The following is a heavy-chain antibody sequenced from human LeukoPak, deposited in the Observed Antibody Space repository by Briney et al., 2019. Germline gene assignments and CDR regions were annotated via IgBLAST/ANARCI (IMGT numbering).Heavy chain of an antibody. D-gene: IGHD4-17*01. Sequence: PSETLSLTCTVSGGSISSYYWSWIRQPPGKGLEWIGYIYYSGSTYYNPSLKSRVTISVDTSKNQFSLKLSSVTAADTAVYYCAREYHGDYFDYWGQGTLVTVSS. CDR2: IYYSGST. J-gene: IGHJ4*02. CDR1: GGSISSYY. CDR3: AREYHGDYFDY. V-gene: IGHV4-59*12.